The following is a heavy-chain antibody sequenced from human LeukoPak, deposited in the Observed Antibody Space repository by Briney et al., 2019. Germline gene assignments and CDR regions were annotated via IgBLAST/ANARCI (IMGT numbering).Heavy chain of an antibody. D-gene: IGHD6-13*01. J-gene: IGHJ4*02. Sequence: GGSLRLSCAASGFTFSSYSMNWVRQAPGKGLEWVSSISSSSSYIYYADSVKGRFTISRDNAKDSLYLQMNSLRAEDTAVYYCARDLGSSWYSLYYFDYWGQGTLVTVSS. CDR2: ISSSSSYI. CDR3: ARDLGSSWYSLYYFDY. V-gene: IGHV3-21*01. CDR1: GFTFSSYS.